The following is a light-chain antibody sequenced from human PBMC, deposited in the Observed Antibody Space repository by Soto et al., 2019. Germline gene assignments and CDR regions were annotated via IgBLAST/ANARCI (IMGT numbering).Light chain of an antibody. CDR1: SSDVGRYNF. Sequence: QSALTQPASVSGSPGQSITISCTGTSSDVGRYNFVSWYQQHPGKVPKITIYEVSKRSSGVSDRFSGSKSGNTASLTISGLQTEDEADYYCCSYAGKSTWVLGGGTKVTVL. J-gene: IGLJ2*01. V-gene: IGLV2-23*02. CDR3: CSYAGKSTWV. CDR2: EVS.